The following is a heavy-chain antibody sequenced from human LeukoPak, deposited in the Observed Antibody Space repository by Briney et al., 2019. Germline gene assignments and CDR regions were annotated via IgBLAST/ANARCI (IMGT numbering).Heavy chain of an antibody. Sequence: ASVKVSCKASGYTFTSYYMHWVRQAPGQGLEWMGIINPSGGSTSYAQKFQGRVTMTRDTSTSTVYMELRSLRSEDTAVYYCARGLLSYSSSWSYAFDIWGQGTMVTVSS. CDR1: GYTFTSYY. D-gene: IGHD6-13*01. J-gene: IGHJ3*02. CDR2: INPSGGST. V-gene: IGHV1-46*01. CDR3: ARGLLSYSSSWSYAFDI.